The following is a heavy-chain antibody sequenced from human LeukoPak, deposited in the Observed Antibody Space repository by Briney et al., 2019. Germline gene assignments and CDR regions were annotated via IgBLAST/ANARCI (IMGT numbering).Heavy chain of an antibody. Sequence: GGSLRLSCAASGFTFSRYWMHWVRQAPGRGLVWVSRINSDGYTTTYADSVKGRFTISRDNAKNTLYLQMNSLRAEDTAVYYCARDRTYHDTSGYFDYWGQGTLVTVSS. V-gene: IGHV3-74*01. J-gene: IGHJ4*02. CDR1: GFTFSRYW. CDR2: INSDGYTT. D-gene: IGHD3-22*01. CDR3: ARDRTYHDTSGYFDY.